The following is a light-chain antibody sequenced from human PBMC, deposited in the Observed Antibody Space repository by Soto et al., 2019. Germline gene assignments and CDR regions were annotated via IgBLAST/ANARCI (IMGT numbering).Light chain of an antibody. Sequence: EIVLTQSPATLSLSPGERATLSSRASQSVSSYLAWYQQKPGQAPRLLIYDASNRATGIPAGFSGSGSGTDFTLTISSLEPEDFAVYYCQQRSNWPLTFGGGTKVEIK. V-gene: IGKV3-11*01. CDR1: QSVSSY. CDR2: DAS. J-gene: IGKJ4*01. CDR3: QQRSNWPLT.